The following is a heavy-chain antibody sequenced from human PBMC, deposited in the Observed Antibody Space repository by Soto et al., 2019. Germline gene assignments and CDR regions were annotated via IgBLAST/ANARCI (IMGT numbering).Heavy chain of an antibody. CDR3: ARSSTSPGAFDI. Sequence: ASVKVSCKASGGTFSSYAISWVRQAPGQGLEWMGGIIPIFGTANYAQKFQGRVTITADESTSTAYMELSSLRSEDTAVYYCARSSTSPGAFDIWGQGTMVTVSS. CDR1: GGTFSSYA. D-gene: IGHD2-2*01. V-gene: IGHV1-69*13. CDR2: IIPIFGTA. J-gene: IGHJ3*02.